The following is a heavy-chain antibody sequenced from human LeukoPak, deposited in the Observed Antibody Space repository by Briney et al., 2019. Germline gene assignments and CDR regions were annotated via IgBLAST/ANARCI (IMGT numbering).Heavy chain of an antibody. CDR3: ARTATQLRYFDWLPESWFDP. V-gene: IGHV3-23*01. Sequence: GGALRLSCAASGFTFSSYAMSWVRQAPGKGLEWVSAISGSGGSTYYADSVKGRFTISRDNSKNTLYLQMNSLRAEDTAVYYCARTATQLRYFDWLPESWFDPWGQGTLVTVSS. D-gene: IGHD3-9*01. J-gene: IGHJ5*02. CDR1: GFTFSSYA. CDR2: ISGSGGST.